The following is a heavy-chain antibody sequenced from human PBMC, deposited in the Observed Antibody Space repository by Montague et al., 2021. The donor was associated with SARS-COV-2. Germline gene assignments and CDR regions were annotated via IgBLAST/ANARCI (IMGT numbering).Heavy chain of an antibody. Sequence: SETLSLTCAVYGGSFSGYYWSWIRQPPGKGLERIGEINHSGSTNYNSSPKSRVTISVDTSKNQFPLKLSTVTAADTAVYYCARGLVGLLWFGYKYLGGNWLDPWGQGTLVTVSS. V-gene: IGHV4-34*01. CDR2: INHSGST. CDR3: ARGLVGLLWFGYKYLGGNWLDP. J-gene: IGHJ5*02. CDR1: GGSFSGYY. D-gene: IGHD3-10*01.